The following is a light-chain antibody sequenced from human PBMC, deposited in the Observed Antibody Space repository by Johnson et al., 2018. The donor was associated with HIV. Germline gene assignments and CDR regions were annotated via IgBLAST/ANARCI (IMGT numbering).Light chain of an antibody. Sequence: QSVLTQPPSVSAAPGQKVTISCSGSSSNIGNNYLSWYQQLPGTAPKLLIYENNKRPSGIPDRFSGSKSGSSATLGITGLQTGDEADYYCGPWDTCLRTVFFGTGTKVTVL. CDR3: GPWDTCLRTVF. V-gene: IGLV1-51*02. CDR1: SSNIGNNY. J-gene: IGLJ1*01. CDR2: ENN.